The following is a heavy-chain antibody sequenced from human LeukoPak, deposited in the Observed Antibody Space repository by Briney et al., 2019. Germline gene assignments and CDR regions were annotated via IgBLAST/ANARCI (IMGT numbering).Heavy chain of an antibody. CDR3: ARDQSPGVHPPKPSALYYYDY. CDR1: GYTFTGYY. V-gene: IGHV1-69*04. Sequence: SVKVSCKASGYTFTGYYMHWVRQAPGQGLEWMGRIIPILGIANYAQKFQGRVTITADKSTSTAYMELSSLRSEDTAVYYCARDQSPGVHPPKPSALYYYDYWGQGTLVTVSS. D-gene: IGHD2-8*01. J-gene: IGHJ4*02. CDR2: IIPILGIA.